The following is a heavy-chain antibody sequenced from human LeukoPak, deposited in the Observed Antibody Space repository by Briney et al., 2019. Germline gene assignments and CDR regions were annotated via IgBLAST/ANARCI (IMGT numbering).Heavy chain of an antibody. Sequence: PGGSLRLSCAASGFTFSSYGMHWVRQAPGKGLEWVAVISYDGSNKYYADSVKGRFTISRDNSKNTLYPQMNSLRAEDKAVYYCAKAASESSSWYGYYDDGMDVWGQGTKVSVSS. CDR2: ISYDGSNK. CDR1: GFTFSSYG. V-gene: IGHV3-30*18. J-gene: IGHJ6*02. CDR3: AKAASESSSWYGYYDDGMDV. D-gene: IGHD6-13*01.